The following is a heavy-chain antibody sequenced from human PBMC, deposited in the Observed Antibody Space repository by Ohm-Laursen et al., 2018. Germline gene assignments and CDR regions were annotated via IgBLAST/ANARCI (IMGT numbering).Heavy chain of an antibody. D-gene: IGHD3-10*01. J-gene: IGHJ4*02. CDR3: AITGGFWNY. Sequence: SLRLSCSASGFSFSSFTMSWVRQAPGKGLEWVSALSPGGGTNTYYTDSVKGRFTVSRDISNNTVYLHMDSLGAEDTAVYYCAITGGFWNYWGQGTLVTVSS. V-gene: IGHV3-23*01. CDR2: LSPGGGTNT. CDR1: GFSFSSFT.